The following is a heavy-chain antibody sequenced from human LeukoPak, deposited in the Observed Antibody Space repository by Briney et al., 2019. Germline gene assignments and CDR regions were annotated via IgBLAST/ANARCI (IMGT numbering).Heavy chain of an antibody. J-gene: IGHJ4*02. CDR1: GFTFSSYA. CDR2: ISSSSSFT. D-gene: IGHD2-2*01. Sequence: PGRSLRLSCAASGFTFSSYAMHWVRQAPGKGLEWVSFISSSSSFTYYADSVKGRFTISRDNAKNSLYLQLSSLRAEDTAVYYCARDKDDCSSTNCYFDYWGQGTLVTVSS. CDR3: ARDKDDCSSTNCYFDY. V-gene: IGHV3-21*01.